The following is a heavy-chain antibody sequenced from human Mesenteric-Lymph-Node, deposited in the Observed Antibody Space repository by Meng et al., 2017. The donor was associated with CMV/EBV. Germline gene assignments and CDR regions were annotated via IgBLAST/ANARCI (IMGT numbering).Heavy chain of an antibody. CDR1: GFAFNSYW. D-gene: IGHD6-13*01. CDR2: IYSDGNT. CDR3: ARSVTASGSTSAY. J-gene: IGHJ4*02. V-gene: IGHV3-53*01. Sequence: GGSLRLSCAASGFAFNSYWMHWVRQAPGKGLEWVSIIYSDGNTYYADSVKGRFTISRDNAKNSLYLQMNSLRAEDTALYYCARSVTASGSTSAYWGQGTLVTVSS.